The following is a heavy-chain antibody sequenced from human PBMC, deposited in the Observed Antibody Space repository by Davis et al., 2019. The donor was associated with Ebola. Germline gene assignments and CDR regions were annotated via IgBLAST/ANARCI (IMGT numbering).Heavy chain of an antibody. CDR1: GGSVSGAAYY. CDR3: ARTAGLYCSSTSCYDWFDP. Sequence: SETLSLTCTVSGGSVSGAAYYWSWIRQPPGKGLEWIGYIYYTGITNYNPSLKSRVTISVDTSKNQFSLKLRSVTPADTAVYYCARTAGLYCSSTSCYDWFDPWGQGTLVTVSS. J-gene: IGHJ5*02. D-gene: IGHD2-2*01. V-gene: IGHV4-61*08. CDR2: IYYTGIT.